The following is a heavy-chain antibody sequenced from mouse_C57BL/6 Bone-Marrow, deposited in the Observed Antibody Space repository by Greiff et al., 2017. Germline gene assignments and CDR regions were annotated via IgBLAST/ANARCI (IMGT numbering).Heavy chain of an antibody. D-gene: IGHD2-3*01. CDR2: IDPANGNT. J-gene: IGHJ2*01. V-gene: IGHV14-3*01. CDR1: GFNIKNTY. CDR3: VYAGYPGDFDY. Sequence: VQLQQSVAELVRPGASVKLSCTASGFNIKNTYMHWVKQRPEQGLEWIGRIDPANGNTKYAPKFQGKATITADTSSNTVYLQLSSQSSEDTASYFCVYAGYPGDFDYWGQGTTLTVSS.